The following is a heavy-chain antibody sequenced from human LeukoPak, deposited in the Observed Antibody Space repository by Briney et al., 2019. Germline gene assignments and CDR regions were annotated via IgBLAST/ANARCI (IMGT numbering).Heavy chain of an antibody. V-gene: IGHV4-61*01. CDR3: ARYPSSIGTPSYGMDV. CDR2: IYYSGST. Sequence: SETLSLTCTVSGGSLSSGSYNWGWLRQPPGTGLEGIGYIYYSGSTNYNPSLKSRVTISVDTSKNQFSLKLSSVTAADTAVYYCARYPSSIGTPSYGMDVWRKGTTVTVSS. CDR1: GGSLSSGSYN. J-gene: IGHJ6*04.